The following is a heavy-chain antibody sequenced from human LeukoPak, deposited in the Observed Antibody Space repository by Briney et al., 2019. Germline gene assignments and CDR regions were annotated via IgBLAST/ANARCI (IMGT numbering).Heavy chain of an antibody. CDR2: IYTSGST. D-gene: IGHD4-23*01. CDR3: ARDKYGGRPPDH. CDR1: GGSISSGSYY. V-gene: IGHV4-61*02. J-gene: IGHJ4*02. Sequence: SQTLSLTCTVSGGSISSGSYYWSWIRQPAGKGLEWIGRIYTSGSTNYNPSLKSRVTISVDTSKNQFSLKLSSVTAADTAVYYCARDKYGGRPPDHWGQGTLVTVSS.